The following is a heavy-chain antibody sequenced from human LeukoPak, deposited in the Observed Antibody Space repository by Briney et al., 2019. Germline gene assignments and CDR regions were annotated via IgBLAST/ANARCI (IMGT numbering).Heavy chain of an antibody. CDR2: IYYSGST. Sequence: PSQTLSLTCTASGGSISSGGYYWSWIRQAQGKGREWIGYIYYSGSTYYNPSLKSRVTISVDTSKNQFSLKLSSVTAADTAVYYCARVVPAAILDYWGQGTLVTVSS. CDR3: ARVVPAAILDY. V-gene: IGHV4-30-4*08. CDR1: GGSISSGGYY. D-gene: IGHD2-2*02. J-gene: IGHJ4*02.